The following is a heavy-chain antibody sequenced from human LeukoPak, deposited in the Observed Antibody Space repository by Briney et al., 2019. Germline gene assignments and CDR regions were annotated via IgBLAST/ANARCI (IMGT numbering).Heavy chain of an antibody. J-gene: IGHJ5*02. V-gene: IGHV4-34*01. Sequence: PSETLSLTCAVYGGSFSGYYWSWIRQPPGKGLEWIGEINHSGSTNCNPSLKSRVTISVDTSKNQFSLKLSSVTAADTAVYYCARVHCSGGSCYWGGNWFDPWGQGTLVTVSS. CDR2: INHSGST. CDR3: ARVHCSGGSCYWGGNWFDP. D-gene: IGHD2-15*01. CDR1: GGSFSGYY.